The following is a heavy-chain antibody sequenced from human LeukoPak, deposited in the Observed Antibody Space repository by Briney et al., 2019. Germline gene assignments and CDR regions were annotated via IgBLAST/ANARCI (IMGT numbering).Heavy chain of an antibody. CDR3: ARGYDFWSGYLLDY. CDR1: GGSISSGSYY. Sequence: PSQTLSLTCTVSGGSISSGSYYWSWIRQPAGKGLEWIGRIYTSGSTHYDPSLKSRVTISVDTSKNQFSLKLSSVTAADTAVYYCARGYDFWSGYLLDYWGQGTLVTVSS. J-gene: IGHJ4*02. D-gene: IGHD3-3*01. V-gene: IGHV4-61*02. CDR2: IYTSGST.